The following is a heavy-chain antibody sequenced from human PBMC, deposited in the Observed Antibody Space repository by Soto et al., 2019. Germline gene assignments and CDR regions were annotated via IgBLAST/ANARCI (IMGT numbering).Heavy chain of an antibody. Sequence: SVKVSCKASGGTFSSYAISWVRQAPGQGLEWMGGIIPIFGTANCAQKFQGRVTITADKSTSTAYMELSSLISEDTDVYYCARMVSLWFGELIWFDPWGQGTLVTVSS. CDR3: ARMVSLWFGELIWFDP. CDR2: IIPIFGTA. D-gene: IGHD3-10*01. V-gene: IGHV1-69*06. CDR1: GGTFSSYA. J-gene: IGHJ5*02.